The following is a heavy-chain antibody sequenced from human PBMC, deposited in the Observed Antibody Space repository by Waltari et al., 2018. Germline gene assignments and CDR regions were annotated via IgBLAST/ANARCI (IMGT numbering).Heavy chain of an antibody. V-gene: IGHV3-74*01. J-gene: IGHJ6*02. CDR1: GFTFSRYW. Sequence: EEQLVESGGGLAQPGESLRLSCAASGFTFSRYWMDWVRQAPGKGLVWVSLISSDGGRTTYADSVKGRFTISRDNSKNTLYVQMNRLRAEDTAVYCCARVATKTYSSPVPGRPYYYGMDVWGQGTTVTVSS. CDR2: ISSDGGRT. CDR3: ARVATKTYSSPVPGRPYYYGMDV. D-gene: IGHD3-22*01.